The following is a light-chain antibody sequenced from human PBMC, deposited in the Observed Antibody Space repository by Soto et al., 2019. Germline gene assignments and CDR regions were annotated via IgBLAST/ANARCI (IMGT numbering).Light chain of an antibody. V-gene: IGKV3-15*01. Sequence: EVVMTQSPATLSVSPGERATLSCRASQSVGSNLAWYQQKPGQSPSLLIYGASTRATGIPARFSGSGSGTEFTLTISSLQSEDSAVYYCQQYNNWPPYTFGQGTKLEIK. J-gene: IGKJ2*01. CDR2: GAS. CDR3: QQYNNWPPYT. CDR1: QSVGSN.